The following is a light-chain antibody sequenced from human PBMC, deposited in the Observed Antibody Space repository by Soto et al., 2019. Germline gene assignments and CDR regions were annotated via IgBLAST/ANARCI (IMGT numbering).Light chain of an antibody. Sequence: EFVLTQSPATLSLSPGERAIISCRASQSVSGNLAWYQQKPGQAPSLLIYDISARATGIPTRFSGSGSGTEFTLTISSLQSEDFAVYYCQQYNGWPLTFGGGTKVDIK. CDR3: QQYNGWPLT. CDR2: DIS. J-gene: IGKJ4*01. V-gene: IGKV3D-15*01. CDR1: QSVSGN.